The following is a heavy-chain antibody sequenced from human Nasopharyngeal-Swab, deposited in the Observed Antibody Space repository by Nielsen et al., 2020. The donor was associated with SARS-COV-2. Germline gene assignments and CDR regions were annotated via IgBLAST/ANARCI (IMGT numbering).Heavy chain of an antibody. CDR1: GGSISSYY. Sequence: LSCTVSGGSISSYYWSWIRQPPAKGLEWIGYIYYSGSTYYNPSLKSRVTISLDTSKNQFSLKLSSVTAADTAVYYCARAGVGIFGVVTAFDYWGQGTLVTVSS. J-gene: IGHJ4*02. CDR3: ARAGVGIFGVVTAFDY. V-gene: IGHV4-59*01. CDR2: IYYSGST. D-gene: IGHD3-3*01.